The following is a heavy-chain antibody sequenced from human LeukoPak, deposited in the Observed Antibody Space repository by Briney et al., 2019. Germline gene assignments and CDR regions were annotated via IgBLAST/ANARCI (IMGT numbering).Heavy chain of an antibody. Sequence: PGGSLRLSCTASGFTFSTYSMNWVRQAPGKGLEWVASITSPVGRIYYADSLKGRITISRDNAKSSLYLQMNSLRGEDTAVYYCAREEPGYYFDYWGQGTLVTVSS. J-gene: IGHJ4*02. V-gene: IGHV3-21*01. CDR2: ITSPVGRI. CDR1: GFTFSTYS. D-gene: IGHD1-14*01. CDR3: AREEPGYYFDY.